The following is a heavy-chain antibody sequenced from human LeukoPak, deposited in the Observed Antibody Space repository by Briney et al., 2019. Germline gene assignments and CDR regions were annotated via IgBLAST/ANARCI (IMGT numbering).Heavy chain of an antibody. V-gene: IGHV3-9*01. Sequence: GGSLRLSCAASGFTFDNSAMHWVRQAPGKGLEWVSGISWNSAGIHYADSVKGRFTISRDNAKNSLCLQMNSLRAEDTALYYCAKVVTESSAIDYWGQGTLVTVSS. D-gene: IGHD2-21*02. CDR1: GFTFDNSA. J-gene: IGHJ4*02. CDR2: ISWNSAGI. CDR3: AKVVTESSAIDY.